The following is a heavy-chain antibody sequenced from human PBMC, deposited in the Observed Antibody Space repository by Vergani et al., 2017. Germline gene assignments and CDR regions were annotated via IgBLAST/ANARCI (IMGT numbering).Heavy chain of an antibody. D-gene: IGHD5/OR15-5a*01. CDR3: AQCANSVTRLPVY. CDR2: LSATGDENT. V-gene: IGHV3-23*04. CDR1: GLPVSGFAFNTYA. Sequence: RLVQSGGGLAHPGGSLRLSCAASGLPVSGFAFNTYAMIWVRQAPGKGLEWVSGLSATGDENTDYADSVKGRFTISRDNSKSTLFLQMNGLTSEHRGIYDLAQCANSVTRLPVYWGQGALVAVSS. J-gene: IGHJ4*02.